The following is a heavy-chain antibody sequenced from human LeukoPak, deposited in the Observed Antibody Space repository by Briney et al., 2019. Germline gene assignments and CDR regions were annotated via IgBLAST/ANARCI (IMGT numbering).Heavy chain of an antibody. J-gene: IGHJ4*02. V-gene: IGHV3-15*01. CDR1: GFTFDNAW. CDR3: TTVGTASPIAEEFFDY. CDR2: IKSKTDGGTT. D-gene: IGHD2-21*02. Sequence: KPGGSLRLSCAASGFTFDNAWMNWVRQAPGKGLEWVGRIKSKTDGGTTDYAAPVKGRFTISRDDSKNTLFLQMNSLKTEDTAVYHCTTVGTASPIAEEFFDYWGQGTLVTVSS.